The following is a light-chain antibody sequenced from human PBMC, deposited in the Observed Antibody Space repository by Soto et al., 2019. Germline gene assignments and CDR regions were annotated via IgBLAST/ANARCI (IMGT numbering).Light chain of an antibody. Sequence: IVLTQSPATLSVSPGERATLSCRASQSVDSNLAWYQQKPGQAPRLLIYDISSRATGIPDRFSGSVSGTDFTLTITRLEPEDFAVFYCQQYGSSEIIFGQGTRLEIK. J-gene: IGKJ5*01. CDR3: QQYGSSEII. CDR1: QSVDSN. V-gene: IGKV3-20*01. CDR2: DIS.